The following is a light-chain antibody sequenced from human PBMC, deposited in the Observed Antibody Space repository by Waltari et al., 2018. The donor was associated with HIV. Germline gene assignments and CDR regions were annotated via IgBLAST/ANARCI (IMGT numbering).Light chain of an antibody. CDR1: SSDVGVYDF. Sequence: LSGSPGQSVTISCTGSSSDVGVYDFVSWYQQYPGKAPKLIIFNVSKRPSGVPDRFSGSKSGNTASLTISGLQAEDEADYHCCSYAGSYSYVFGTGTQVTVL. J-gene: IGLJ1*01. V-gene: IGLV2-11*03. CDR2: NVS. CDR3: CSYAGSYSYV.